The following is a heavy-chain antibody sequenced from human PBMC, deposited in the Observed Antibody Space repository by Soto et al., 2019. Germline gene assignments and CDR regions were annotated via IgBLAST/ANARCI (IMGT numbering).Heavy chain of an antibody. Sequence: QIQLVQSGAEVKKPGSSVKVSYKASGGTFSSYAISWVRQAPGQGLEWMGGMIPIFGAANYAQKFQGRVTITADESTRTAYMELSSLRSEDTAMYYCARSRIAAAGGTSHYYYYGMDVWGQGTTVTVSS. CDR1: GGTFSSYA. D-gene: IGHD6-13*01. V-gene: IGHV1-69*12. CDR2: MIPIFGAA. CDR3: ARSRIAAAGGTSHYYYYGMDV. J-gene: IGHJ6*02.